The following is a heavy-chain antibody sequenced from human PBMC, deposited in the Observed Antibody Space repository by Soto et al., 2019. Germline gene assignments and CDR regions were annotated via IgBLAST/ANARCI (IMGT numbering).Heavy chain of an antibody. CDR3: ARSTGRY. J-gene: IGHJ4*02. V-gene: IGHV4-30-4*01. CDR1: GGSISSGDYY. CDR2: IYYSGST. D-gene: IGHD2-21*01. Sequence: PSETLSLTCTVSGGSISSGDYYWSWIRQPPGKGLEWIGYIYYSGSTYYNPSLKSRITISLDTSKNHFSLKLRSVTAADTAVYYCARSTGRYWGPGTLVTVSS.